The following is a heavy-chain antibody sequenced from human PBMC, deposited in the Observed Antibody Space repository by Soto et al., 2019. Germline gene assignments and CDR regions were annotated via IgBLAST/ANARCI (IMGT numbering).Heavy chain of an antibody. D-gene: IGHD2-2*01. Sequence: QVQLVQSGAEVKKPGSSVKVSCKASGGTFSSYAISWVRQAPGQGLEWMGGIIPIFGTANYAQKFQGRVTITADESTSTAYMERSSLRSEDTAVYYCAGGAMTGYQLRPLGYYYYGMDVWGQGTTVTVSS. CDR1: GGTFSSYA. V-gene: IGHV1-69*12. CDR3: AGGAMTGYQLRPLGYYYYGMDV. CDR2: IIPIFGTA. J-gene: IGHJ6*02.